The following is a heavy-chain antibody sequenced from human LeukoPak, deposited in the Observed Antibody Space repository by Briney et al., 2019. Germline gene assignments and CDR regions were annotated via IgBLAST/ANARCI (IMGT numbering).Heavy chain of an antibody. CDR1: GFTFSSYA. CDR3: AKSAAARYYYYYYMDV. Sequence: GGSLRLSCAASGFTFSSYAMSWVRQAPGKGLEWVSAISGSGGSTYYADSVKGRLTISRDNSKDTLYLQMNSLRAEDTAVYYCAKSAAARYYYYYYMDVWGKGTTVTVSS. J-gene: IGHJ6*03. D-gene: IGHD6-13*01. V-gene: IGHV3-23*01. CDR2: ISGSGGST.